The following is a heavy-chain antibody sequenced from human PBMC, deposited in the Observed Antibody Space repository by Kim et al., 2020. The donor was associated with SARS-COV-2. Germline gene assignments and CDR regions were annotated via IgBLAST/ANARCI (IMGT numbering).Heavy chain of an antibody. CDR1: GFTFDNYA. CDR2: ISWNSGTV. CDR3: AKDIITKVEVIQTNWFDP. V-gene: IGHV3-9*01. J-gene: IGHJ5*02. D-gene: IGHD3-10*01. Sequence: GGSLRLSCAASGFTFDNYAMHWVRQAPGKGLEWVSGISWNSGTVGYADSVKGRFTISRDNAKNSLYLQMNSLRAEDTALYYCAKDIITKVEVIQTNWFDP.